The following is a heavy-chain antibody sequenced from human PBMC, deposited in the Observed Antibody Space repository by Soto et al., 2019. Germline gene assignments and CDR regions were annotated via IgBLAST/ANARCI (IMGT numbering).Heavy chain of an antibody. CDR2: IVPVFGRV. CDR3: AGVASGSTWDYFDY. V-gene: IGHV1-69*06. Sequence: QVHLVQSGAEVRKPGSSVRVSCKASGATLTKLLLSWLDKALGQGLEWMGGIVPVFGRVTYAQRFQDRVSIIADKSTATSYLELTSLTADDTAVYYCAGVASGSTWDYFDYWGQGTLVTVSS. D-gene: IGHD3-10*01. J-gene: IGHJ4*02. CDR1: GATLTKLL.